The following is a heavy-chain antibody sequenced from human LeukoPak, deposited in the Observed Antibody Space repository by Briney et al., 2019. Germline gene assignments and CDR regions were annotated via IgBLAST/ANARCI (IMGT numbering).Heavy chain of an antibody. Sequence: TSSETLSLTCTVSGGSLSSYYWSWIRQPPGKGLEWIGYIYYSGSTNYNPSLKSRVTISVDTSKNQFSLKLSSVTAADTAVYYCARTEYYYDSSGYLGWFDPWGQGTLVTVSS. CDR3: ARTEYYYDSSGYLGWFDP. D-gene: IGHD3-22*01. J-gene: IGHJ5*02. V-gene: IGHV4-59*01. CDR1: GGSLSSYY. CDR2: IYYSGST.